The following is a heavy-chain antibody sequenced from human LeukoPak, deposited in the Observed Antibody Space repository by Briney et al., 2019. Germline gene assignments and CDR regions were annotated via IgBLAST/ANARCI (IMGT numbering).Heavy chain of an antibody. CDR1: GGSISSSSYY. Sequence: SETLSLTCTVSGGSISSSSYYWGWIRQPPGKGLEWIGSIYYSGSTYYNPSLKSRVTISVDTSKNQFSLKLSSVTAADTAVYYCARDIVVVVAATNDDAFDIWGQGTMVTVSS. CDR2: IYYSGST. CDR3: ARDIVVVVAATNDDAFDI. D-gene: IGHD2-15*01. J-gene: IGHJ3*02. V-gene: IGHV4-39*07.